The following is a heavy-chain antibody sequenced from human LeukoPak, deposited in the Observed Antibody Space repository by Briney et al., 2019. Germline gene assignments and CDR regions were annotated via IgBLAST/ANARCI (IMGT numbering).Heavy chain of an antibody. V-gene: IGHV4-59*01. Sequence: SETLSLTCTVSGGSISTYYWSWIRQPPGKGLEWIGYIHYRGSTKYNPSLKSRVTISVDTSKNQFSLKLSSVTAADTAVYYCASSIVATGNRPFDNWGQGTLVTVTS. CDR3: ASSIVATGNRPFDN. D-gene: IGHD6-13*01. CDR2: IHYRGST. CDR1: GGSISTYY. J-gene: IGHJ4*02.